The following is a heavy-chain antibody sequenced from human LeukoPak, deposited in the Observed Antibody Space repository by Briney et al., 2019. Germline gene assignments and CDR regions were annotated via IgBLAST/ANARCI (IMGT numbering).Heavy chain of an antibody. V-gene: IGHV1-2*02. Sequence: VASVKVSCKASGYTFTGYSMHWVRQAPGQGLEWMGWINPNSGGTNYAQKFQGRVTMTRDTSISTAYMELSRLRSDDTAVYCCARERSLTSCYDYWGQGILVTVSS. CDR1: GYTFTGYS. D-gene: IGHD2-15*01. CDR2: INPNSGGT. J-gene: IGHJ4*02. CDR3: ARERSLTSCYDY.